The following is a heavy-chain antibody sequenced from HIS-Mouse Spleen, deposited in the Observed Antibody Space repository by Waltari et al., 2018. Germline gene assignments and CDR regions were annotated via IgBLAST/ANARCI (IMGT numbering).Heavy chain of an antibody. CDR2: IYYSGST. CDR3: AREIPYSSSWYDWYFDL. CDR1: GGCIDSSSYY. Sequence: QLHLQESGPGLVKPAETLSLTCQVSGGCIDSSSYYWGWIRHPPGKGLEWIGSIYYSGSTYYNPSLKSRVTISVDTSKNQFSLKLSSVTAADTAVYYCAREIPYSSSWYDWYFDLWGRGTLVTVSS. J-gene: IGHJ2*01. V-gene: IGHV4-39*07. D-gene: IGHD6-13*01.